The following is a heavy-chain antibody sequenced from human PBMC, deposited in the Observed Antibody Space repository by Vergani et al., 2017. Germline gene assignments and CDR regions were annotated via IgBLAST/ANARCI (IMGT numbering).Heavy chain of an antibody. CDR2: INPNSGGT. CDR1: GYTFTGYY. D-gene: IGHD5-12*01. Sequence: QVQLVQSGAEVKKPGASVKVSCKASGYTFTGYYMHWVRQAPGQGLEWMGWINPNSGGTKYAQKFQGRVTMTRDTSISTAYMGLSRLRSDDTAVYYCARAIFPGTYSGYDNNFDYWGQGTLVTVSS. V-gene: IGHV1-2*02. J-gene: IGHJ4*02. CDR3: ARAIFPGTYSGYDNNFDY.